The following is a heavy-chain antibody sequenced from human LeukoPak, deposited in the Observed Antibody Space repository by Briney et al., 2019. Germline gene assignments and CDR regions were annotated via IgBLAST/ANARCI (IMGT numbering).Heavy chain of an antibody. V-gene: IGHV4-39*01. CDR2: MYYSGST. J-gene: IGHJ3*02. D-gene: IGHD6-19*01. CDR1: GFTFSSYG. Sequence: GSLRLSCAASGFTFSSYGMHWIRQPPGKGLEWIGSMYYSGSTYYNPSLKSRVTISVDTSKNQFSLKLSSVTAADTAVYYCARQRWLVFYDDAFDIWGQGTMVTVSS. CDR3: ARQRWLVFYDDAFDI.